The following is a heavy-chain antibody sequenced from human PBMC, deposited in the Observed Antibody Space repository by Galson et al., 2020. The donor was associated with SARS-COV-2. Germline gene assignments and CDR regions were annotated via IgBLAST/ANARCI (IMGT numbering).Heavy chain of an antibody. CDR1: GFTFDDYT. CDR3: ARAPPYQNITVKLAFDY. D-gene: IGHD4-17*01. CDR2: ISWDGGST. Sequence: GGSLRLSCAASGFTFDDYTMHWVRQAPGKGLEWVSLISWDGGSTYYADSVKGRFTISRDNSKNSLYLQMNSLRTEDTALYYCARAPPYQNITVKLAFDYWGQGTLVTVSS. V-gene: IGHV3-43*01. J-gene: IGHJ4*02.